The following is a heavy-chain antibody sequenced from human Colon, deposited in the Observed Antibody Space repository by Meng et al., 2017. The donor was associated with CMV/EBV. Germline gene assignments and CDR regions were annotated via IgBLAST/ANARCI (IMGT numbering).Heavy chain of an antibody. V-gene: IGHV3-23*01. CDR2: ISDSGSRT. CDR1: GFTFSSYT. Sequence: LILCCAASGFTFSSYTMSWARQTPGKGLEWVSTISDSGSRTHYADSVKGRFTVSRDNSKNTLSLLMSSLRADDTAIYYCEGSDFWGQGTLVTVSS. J-gene: IGHJ4*02. CDR3: EGSDF.